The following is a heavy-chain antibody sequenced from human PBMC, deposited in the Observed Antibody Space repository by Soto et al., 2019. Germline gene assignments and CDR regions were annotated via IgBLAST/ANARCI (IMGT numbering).Heavy chain of an antibody. CDR3: ASPTYYDFWSGGNPNYYYYYMDV. J-gene: IGHJ6*03. D-gene: IGHD3-3*01. CDR1: GGSISSYY. CDR2: IYYSGST. Sequence: TSETLSLTCTVSGGSISSYYWSWIRQPPGKGLEWIGYIYYSGSTNYNPSLKSRVTISVDTSKNQFSLKLSSVTAADTAVYYCASPTYYDFWSGGNPNYYYYYMDVWGKGTTVTVSS. V-gene: IGHV4-59*08.